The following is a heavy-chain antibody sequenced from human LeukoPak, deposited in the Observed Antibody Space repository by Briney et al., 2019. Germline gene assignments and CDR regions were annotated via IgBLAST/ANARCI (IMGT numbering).Heavy chain of an antibody. V-gene: IGHV3-7*01. D-gene: IGHD1-14*01. CDR3: ARSNPNKNALDL. CDR2: IKKDGSEE. CDR1: GFTLNSYL. J-gene: IGHJ3*01. Sequence: GGSLRLSCAASGFTLNSYLMSWVRQAPGRGLEWVANIKKDGSEESYLDSVEGRFTVSRDNAKNSLFLQMNSLRGEDTAVYYCARSNPNKNALDLWGQGTMVTISS.